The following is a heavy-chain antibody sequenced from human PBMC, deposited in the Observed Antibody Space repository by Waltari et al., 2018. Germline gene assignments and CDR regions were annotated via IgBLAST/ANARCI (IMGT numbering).Heavy chain of an antibody. D-gene: IGHD1-26*01. Sequence: QLQLQESGPGLVKPSETLSLTCTVSGGSISSSSYYWCWIRQPPGKGLEWIGSIYYSGSTYYNPSLKSRVTISVDTSKNQFSLKLSSVTAADTAVYYCARKELLGDYFDYWGQGTLVTVSS. CDR2: IYYSGST. CDR3: ARKELLGDYFDY. V-gene: IGHV4-39*01. CDR1: GGSISSSSYY. J-gene: IGHJ4*02.